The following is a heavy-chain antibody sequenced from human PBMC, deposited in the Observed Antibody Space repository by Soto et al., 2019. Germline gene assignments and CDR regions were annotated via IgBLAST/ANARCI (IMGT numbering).Heavy chain of an antibody. CDR1: GFTFSSYG. CDR2: LSGSGDTT. Sequence: WGSLRLSCAASGFTFSSYGMSWVRQSPGKGLEWVSALSGSGDTTYYADSVRGRISISRDNSKNTLYLQMSSLRGEDTAVYYCAKGTQFFYYYAMDVWGQGTTVTVSS. J-gene: IGHJ6*02. V-gene: IGHV3-23*01. CDR3: AKGTQFFYYYAMDV.